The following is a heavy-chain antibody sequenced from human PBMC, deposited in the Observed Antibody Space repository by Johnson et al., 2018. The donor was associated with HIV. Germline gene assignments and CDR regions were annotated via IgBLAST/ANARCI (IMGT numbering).Heavy chain of an antibody. D-gene: IGHD2-21*01. CDR2: ISSSGGTI. CDR1: GFTFSDYY. CDR3: VRRMVVGYVAFDI. J-gene: IGHJ3*02. Sequence: VQLVESGGGLVKPGGSLRLSCIASGFTFSDYYMSWIRQAPGKGLEWVSYISSSGGTIYYVDSVKGRFTISRNNVQNSMLLQMNSLRADDTAVYFCVRRMVVGYVAFDIWGQGTMVSVSS. V-gene: IGHV3-11*04.